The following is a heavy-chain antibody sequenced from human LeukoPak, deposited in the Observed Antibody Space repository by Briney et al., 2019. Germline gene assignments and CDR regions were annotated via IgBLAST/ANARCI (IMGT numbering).Heavy chain of an antibody. Sequence: PGGSLRLPCAASGFTFSNARMSWVRQAPGKGLEWVGRIKSKTDGGTTDYAAPVKGRFTMSRDDSQDTLYLQMNSLKTDDTAVYYCTTLGRTTLVNYWGQGTLVTVSS. CDR3: TTLGRTTLVNY. CDR2: IKSKTDGGTT. CDR1: GFTFSNAR. D-gene: IGHD1-1*01. V-gene: IGHV3-15*01. J-gene: IGHJ4*02.